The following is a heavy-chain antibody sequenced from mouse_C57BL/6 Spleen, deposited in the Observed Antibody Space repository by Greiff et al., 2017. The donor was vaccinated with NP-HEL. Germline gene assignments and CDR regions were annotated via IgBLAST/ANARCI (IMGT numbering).Heavy chain of an antibody. D-gene: IGHD4-1*01. CDR3: ARSETGAMDY. Sequence: VKLQQSGTELVKPGASVKLSCKASGYTFTSYWMHWVKQRPGQGLEWIGNINPSNGGTNYNEKFKSKATLTVDKSSSTAYMQLSSLTSGDCAVYYCARSETGAMDYWGQGTSVTVSS. V-gene: IGHV1-53*01. J-gene: IGHJ4*01. CDR2: INPSNGGT. CDR1: GYTFTSYW.